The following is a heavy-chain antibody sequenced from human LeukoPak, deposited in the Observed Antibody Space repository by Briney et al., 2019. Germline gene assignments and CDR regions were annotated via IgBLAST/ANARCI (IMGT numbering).Heavy chain of an antibody. CDR3: ARDCPCYYYDSSGSTKGAFDI. D-gene: IGHD3-22*01. CDR2: INPSGGST. Sequence: ASVKVSCKASGYTFTSYYMYWVRQAPGQGLEWMGIINPSGGSTSYAQKFQGRVTMTRDTSTSTVYMELSSLRSEDTAVYYCARDCPCYYYDSSGSTKGAFDIWGQGTMVTVSS. CDR1: GYTFTSYY. J-gene: IGHJ3*02. V-gene: IGHV1-46*01.